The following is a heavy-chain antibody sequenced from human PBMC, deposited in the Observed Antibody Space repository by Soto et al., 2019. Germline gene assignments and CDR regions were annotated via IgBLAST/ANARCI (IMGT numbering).Heavy chain of an antibody. V-gene: IGHV1-69*08. CDR1: GGTFSRYS. D-gene: IGHD2-2*01. CDR2: IIPIFGIP. CDR3: AREDRDRETGLVPAAIDGMDV. Sequence: QGQLVQSGAEVKKPGSSVKVSCKASGGTFSRYSITWVRQAPGHGLEWIGRIIPIFGIPTYAQKFQGRVTITADESTSPAYMELSSLRSDDTAVYYCAREDRDRETGLVPAAIDGMDVWGQGTTVTVSS. J-gene: IGHJ6*02.